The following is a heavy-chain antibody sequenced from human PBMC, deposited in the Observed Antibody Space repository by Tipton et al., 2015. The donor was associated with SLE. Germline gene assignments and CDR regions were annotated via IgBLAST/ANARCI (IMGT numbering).Heavy chain of an antibody. CDR2: IYYSGNT. Sequence: TLSLTCAVYGGSFSGYYWSWIRQPPGKGLDWIGNIYYSGNTFYNPSLKSRVAISVDKSKNQFSLKLSSVIAADTAVYYCARLTIAYYMDVWGKGTTVTVSS. CDR3: ARLTIAYYMDV. V-gene: IGHV4-34*01. CDR1: GGSFSGYY. J-gene: IGHJ6*03. D-gene: IGHD2-2*01.